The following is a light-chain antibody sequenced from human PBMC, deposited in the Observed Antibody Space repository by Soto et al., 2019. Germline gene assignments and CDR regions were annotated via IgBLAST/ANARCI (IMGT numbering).Light chain of an antibody. V-gene: IGKV3-11*01. CDR2: GAS. Sequence: EIVLTQSPGTLSLSPGEGATLSCRASQSVGGTFLAWYQQKGGQAPRLLIHGASNRATGIPDRFSGSGSGTDFTLTISSLEPEDFAVYYCQQRSNWPLTFGPGTKVDIK. CDR3: QQRSNWPLT. J-gene: IGKJ3*01. CDR1: QSVGGTF.